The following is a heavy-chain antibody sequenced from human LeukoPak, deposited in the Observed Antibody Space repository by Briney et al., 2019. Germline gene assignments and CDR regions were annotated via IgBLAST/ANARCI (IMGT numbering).Heavy chain of an antibody. V-gene: IGHV1-2*06. J-gene: IGHJ5*02. Sequence: ASVKVSCKASGYTFTGYYMHWVRQAPGQGVEWMGRINPNSGGTNYAKKFQGRVTMTKDTSISTAYMELSRLRSDDTAVYYCARAGPVRDSFGGVIVWFDPWGQGTLVTVSS. CDR1: GYTFTGYY. CDR3: ARAGPVRDSFGGVIVWFDP. D-gene: IGHD3-16*02. CDR2: INPNSGGT.